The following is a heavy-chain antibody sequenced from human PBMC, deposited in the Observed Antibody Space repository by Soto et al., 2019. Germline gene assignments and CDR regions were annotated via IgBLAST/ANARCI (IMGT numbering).Heavy chain of an antibody. D-gene: IGHD2-21*01. CDR1: GFIFSHAW. CDR3: AADLGPPYDSNNWFDP. CDR2: VKNNGGAT. J-gene: IGHJ5*02. V-gene: IGHV3-15*07. Sequence: EVQLVESGGVLVKPGGSLRLSCAASGFIFSHAWFHWVRQPPGKGLELVGRVKNNGGATDYALSVKGRFIISRDDSKDMVYLQMSSLRPEDTAIYYCAADLGPPYDSNNWFDPWGQGTLVTVSS.